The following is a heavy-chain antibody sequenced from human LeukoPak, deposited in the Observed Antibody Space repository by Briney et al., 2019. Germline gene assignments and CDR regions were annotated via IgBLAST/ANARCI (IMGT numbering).Heavy chain of an antibody. J-gene: IGHJ1*01. CDR3: ARDLPWGPIAVASGH. D-gene: IGHD6-19*01. Sequence: ASVKVSCKASGYTFTGYYMHWVRQAPGQGLEWMGWINPNSGGTNYAQKFQGWVTMTRDTSISTAYMELSRLRSDDTAVYYCARDLPWGPIAVASGHWGQGTLVTVSS. V-gene: IGHV1-2*04. CDR1: GYTFTGYY. CDR2: INPNSGGT.